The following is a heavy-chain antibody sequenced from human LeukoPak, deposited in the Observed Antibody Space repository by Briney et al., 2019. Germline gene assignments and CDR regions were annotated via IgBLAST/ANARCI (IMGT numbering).Heavy chain of an antibody. J-gene: IGHJ4*02. CDR3: ARTPNYYYDSSGYSDYFDY. Sequence: SETLSLTCTVSGGSISSSSYYWGWIRQPPGKGLEWIGSIYYSGSTYYNPSLKSRVTISVDTSKNQFSLKLSSVTAADTAVYYCARTPNYYYDSSGYSDYFDYWGQGTLVTVSS. CDR2: IYYSGST. V-gene: IGHV4-39*07. D-gene: IGHD3-22*01. CDR1: GGSISSSSYY.